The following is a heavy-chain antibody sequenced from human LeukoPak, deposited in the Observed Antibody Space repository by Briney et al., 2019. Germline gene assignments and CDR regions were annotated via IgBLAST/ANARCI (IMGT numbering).Heavy chain of an antibody. CDR1: GFTFSNLA. CDR3: AKGVTASCYAALNY. V-gene: IGHV3-23*01. CDR2: ISDSGGTT. J-gene: IGHJ4*02. D-gene: IGHD2-2*01. Sequence: GGSLRLSCVASGFTFSNLAMGWVRQAPGKGLEWVSVISDSGGTTYYADSVKGRFTISRDNSRNTLYLQMNSLRAEDTAVYYCAKGVTASCYAALNYWGQGTLVTVSS.